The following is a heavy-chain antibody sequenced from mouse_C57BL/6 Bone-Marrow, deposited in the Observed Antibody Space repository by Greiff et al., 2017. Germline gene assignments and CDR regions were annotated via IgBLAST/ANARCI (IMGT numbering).Heavy chain of an antibody. D-gene: IGHD1-1*01. J-gene: IGHJ1*03. V-gene: IGHV1-80*01. Sequence: QVQLQQSGAELVKPGASVKISCKASGYAFSSYWMNWVKQRPGKGLEWIGQIYPGDGATNYNGKFKGKATLTADKSSSTAYMQLSSLTSEDSAVYFCAAITTVGEGGYVDVWGTGTTVTVSS. CDR2: IYPGDGAT. CDR1: GYAFSSYW. CDR3: AAITTVGEGGYVDV.